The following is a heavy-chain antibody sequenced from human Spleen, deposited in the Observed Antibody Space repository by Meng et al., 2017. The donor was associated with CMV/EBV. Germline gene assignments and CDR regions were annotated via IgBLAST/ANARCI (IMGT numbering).Heavy chain of an antibody. CDR3: AREGGVYLYYGMDV. D-gene: IGHD2-8*01. CDR1: GYTFTGYY. V-gene: IGHV1-2*02. Sequence: ASVKVSCKASGYTFTGYYIHWVRQAPGQGLEWMGWINPSSGATDYTQKFRGRVTVTSDTSIRTAYMELSRLRSDDTAVYYCAREGGVYLYYGMDVWGQGTKVTVSS. J-gene: IGHJ6*02. CDR2: INPSSGAT.